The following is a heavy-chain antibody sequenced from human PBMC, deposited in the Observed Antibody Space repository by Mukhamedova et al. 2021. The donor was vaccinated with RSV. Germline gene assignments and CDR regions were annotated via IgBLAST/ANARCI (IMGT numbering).Heavy chain of an antibody. J-gene: IGHJ4*02. V-gene: IGHV5-51*01. Sequence: GKGLEWMGIIYPGDSDTRYSPSFQGQVTISADKSISTAYLQWSSLTASDTAMYYCARPVETAIDYWGQGTLVTVSS. CDR3: ARPVETAIDY. CDR2: IYPGDSDT. D-gene: IGHD5-18*01.